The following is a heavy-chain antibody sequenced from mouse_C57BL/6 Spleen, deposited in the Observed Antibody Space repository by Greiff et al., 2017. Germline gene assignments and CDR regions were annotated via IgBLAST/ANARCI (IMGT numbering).Heavy chain of an antibody. CDR3: ASSSMGFAD. CDR2: IHPNSGST. Sequence: QVQLQQPGAELVKPGASVKLSCKASGYTFTSYWMHWVKQRPGQGLEWIGMIHPNSGSTNYNEKFKSKATLTVDKSSSSAYLQLISRTSEDAAVYYCASSSMGFADWGQGTLVTVSA. J-gene: IGHJ3*01. V-gene: IGHV1-64*01. D-gene: IGHD2-10*02. CDR1: GYTFTSYW.